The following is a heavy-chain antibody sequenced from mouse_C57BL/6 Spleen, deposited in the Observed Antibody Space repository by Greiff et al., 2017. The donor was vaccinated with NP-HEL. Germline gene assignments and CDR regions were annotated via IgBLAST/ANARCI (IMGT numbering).Heavy chain of an antibody. CDR1: GYTFTDYN. CDR2: INPNNGGT. V-gene: IGHV1-18*01. Sequence: EVQLQQSGPELVKPGASVKIPCKASGYTFTDYNMDWVKQSHGKSLEWIGDINPNNGGTIYNQKFKGKATLTVDKSSSTAYMELRSLTSGDTAVYYCAREVWYFDVWGTGTTVTVSS. CDR3: AREVWYFDV. J-gene: IGHJ1*03.